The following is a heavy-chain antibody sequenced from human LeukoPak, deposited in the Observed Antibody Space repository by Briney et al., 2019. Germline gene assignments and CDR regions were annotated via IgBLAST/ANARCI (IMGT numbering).Heavy chain of an antibody. D-gene: IGHD1-14*01. CDR1: GSSISRYW. CDR2: VNQGESAK. J-gene: IGHJ4*01. V-gene: IGHV3-7*01. CDR3: AKLLRDVTIYDF. Sequence: GGSLRLSRAASGSSISRYWMSWVRQTPGKRLEWVASVNQGESAKFYVDSVKVRFTISRDNVKNSLFLQMNSLRTEDTAFYYCAKLLRDVTIYDFWGHGALVTVSS.